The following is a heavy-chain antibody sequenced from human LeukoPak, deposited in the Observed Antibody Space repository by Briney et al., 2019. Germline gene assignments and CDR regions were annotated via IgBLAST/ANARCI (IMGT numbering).Heavy chain of an antibody. CDR2: IIPIFGTA. CDR3: ARALGMGATPNWFDP. D-gene: IGHD1-26*01. Sequence: SVKVSCKASGYTFTSYAMHWVRQAPGQGLEWMGGIIPIFGTANYAQKFQGRVTITADEPTSTAYMELSSLRSEDTAVYYCARALGMGATPNWFDPWGQGTLVTVSS. CDR1: GYTFTSYA. J-gene: IGHJ5*02. V-gene: IGHV1-69*13.